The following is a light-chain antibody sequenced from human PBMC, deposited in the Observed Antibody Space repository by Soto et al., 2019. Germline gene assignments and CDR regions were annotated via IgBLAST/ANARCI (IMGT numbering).Light chain of an antibody. CDR2: DAS. J-gene: IGKJ4*01. CDR1: QSVSSY. Sequence: EIVLTQSPATLSLSPGERATLSCRASQSVSSYLACYQQKPGQAPRLLIYDASNRASGLPARFSGIGSGTDFTLTIRSLEPEDFAVYYCQQRINGPLTFGGGTKVEIK. V-gene: IGKV3-11*01. CDR3: QQRINGPLT.